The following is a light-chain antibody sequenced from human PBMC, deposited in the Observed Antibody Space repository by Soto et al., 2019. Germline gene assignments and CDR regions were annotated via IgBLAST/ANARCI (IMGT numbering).Light chain of an antibody. Sequence: QSALTQPASVSGSHLQSITISCTGTSSDVGSYNLVSWYQQHPGKAPKLMIYEVSRRPSGVSNRFSGSKSGNTASLTISGLQAEDEADYYCCSYAGSSYVFGTGTRSPS. J-gene: IGLJ1*01. V-gene: IGLV2-23*02. CDR1: SSDVGSYNL. CDR3: CSYAGSSYV. CDR2: EVS.